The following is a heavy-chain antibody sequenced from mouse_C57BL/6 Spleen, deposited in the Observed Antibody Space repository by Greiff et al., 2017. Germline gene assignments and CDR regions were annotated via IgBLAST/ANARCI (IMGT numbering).Heavy chain of an antibody. CDR1: GYAFSSSW. Sequence: QVQLQQSGPELVKPGASVKISCKASGYAFSSSWMNWVKQRPGKGLEWIGRIYPGDGDTNYNGKFKGKATLTADKSSSTAYMQLSSLTSEDSAVYFCAREALYYGSLYYFDYWGQGTTLTVSS. D-gene: IGHD1-1*01. V-gene: IGHV1-82*01. J-gene: IGHJ2*01. CDR2: IYPGDGDT. CDR3: AREALYYGSLYYFDY.